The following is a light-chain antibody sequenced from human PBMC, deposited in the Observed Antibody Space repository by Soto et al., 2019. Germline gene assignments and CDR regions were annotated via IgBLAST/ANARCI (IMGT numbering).Light chain of an antibody. Sequence: EIVLTESPGTLSLSPGERATLSGRASASVSGNYLAWYQHKPGQAPRLRIYDGSCRATGTPDRFSGSGSGTDFTLAISRLEPEDFAVYYCQQYGSSPRLTFGQGTRLEIK. V-gene: IGKV3-20*01. J-gene: IGKJ5*01. CDR1: ASVSGNY. CDR3: QQYGSSPRLT. CDR2: DGS.